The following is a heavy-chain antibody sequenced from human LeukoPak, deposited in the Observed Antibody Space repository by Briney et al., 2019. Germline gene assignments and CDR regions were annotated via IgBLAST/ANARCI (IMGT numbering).Heavy chain of an antibody. Sequence: SDTLSLTCTVSGGSISSYYWSWIRQPAGQGLESFGRIYTSGSTNYNPSLKSRLTMSVDTSKNQFSLKLSSVTAADTAVYYCAREAASHHSDFDYWGQGTLVTVSS. CDR1: GGSISSYY. CDR3: AREAASHHSDFDY. CDR2: IYTSGST. J-gene: IGHJ4*02. V-gene: IGHV4-4*07. D-gene: IGHD1-14*01.